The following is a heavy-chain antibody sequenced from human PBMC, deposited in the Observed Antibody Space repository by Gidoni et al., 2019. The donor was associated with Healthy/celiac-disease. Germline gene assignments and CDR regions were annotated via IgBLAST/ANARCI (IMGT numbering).Heavy chain of an antibody. CDR2: INHSGST. CDR1: GGSFSGYY. CDR3: ARRPRRGHFDY. D-gene: IGHD3-16*01. Sequence: QVQLQQWGAGLLKPSETLSLTCAVYGGSFSGYYWSWIRQPPGKGLEWIGEINHSGSTNYNPSLKSRVTISVDTSKNQFSLKLSSVTAADTAVYYCARRPRRGHFDYWGQGTLVTVSS. J-gene: IGHJ4*02. V-gene: IGHV4-34*01.